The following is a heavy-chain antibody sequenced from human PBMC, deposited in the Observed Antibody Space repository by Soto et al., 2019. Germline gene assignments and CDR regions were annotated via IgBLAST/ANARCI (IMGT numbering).Heavy chain of an antibody. CDR1: GGTFSSYA. Sequence: QVELVQSGAEVKKPGSSVKVSCKASGGTFSSYAISWVRQAPGQGLEWMGGIIPIFGTANYAQKFQGRVTITADKSTSTAYMELSSLRSEDTAVYYCARDHIVGARSDYYYYYGMDVWGQGTTVTVSS. D-gene: IGHD1-26*01. V-gene: IGHV1-69*06. J-gene: IGHJ6*02. CDR2: IIPIFGTA. CDR3: ARDHIVGARSDYYYYYGMDV.